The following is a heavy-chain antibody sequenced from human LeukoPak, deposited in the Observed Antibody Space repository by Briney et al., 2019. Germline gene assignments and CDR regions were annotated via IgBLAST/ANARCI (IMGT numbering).Heavy chain of an antibody. CDR2: MNPNSGNT. CDR3: ARAPGIAVAGTYYYYYMDV. Sequence: GASVKVSCKASGYTFTSCDINWVRQATGQGLEWMGWMNPNSGNTGYAQRFQGRVTMTRNTSISTAYMELSSLRSEDTAVYYCARAPGIAVAGTYYYYYMDVWGKGTTVTVSS. J-gene: IGHJ6*03. V-gene: IGHV1-8*01. CDR1: GYTFTSCD. D-gene: IGHD6-19*01.